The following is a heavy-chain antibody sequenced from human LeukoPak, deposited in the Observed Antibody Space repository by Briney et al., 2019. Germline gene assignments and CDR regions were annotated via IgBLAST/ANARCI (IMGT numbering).Heavy chain of an antibody. V-gene: IGHV4-59*01. CDR2: IYYSGST. CDR3: ARAGYSYGPIGY. D-gene: IGHD5-18*01. J-gene: IGHJ4*02. Sequence: SETLSPTCTVSGGSISSYYWSWIRQPPRKGLGWIGCIYYSGSTNYNPSLKSRVTISVDTSKNQFSLKLSSVTAADTAVYYCARAGYSYGPIGYWGQGTLVTVSS. CDR1: GGSISSYY.